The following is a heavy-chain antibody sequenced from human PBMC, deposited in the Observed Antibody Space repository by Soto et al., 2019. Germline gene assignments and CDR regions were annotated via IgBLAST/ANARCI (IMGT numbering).Heavy chain of an antibody. CDR1: GGTFSSYA. J-gene: IGHJ4*02. V-gene: IGHV1-69*13. CDR2: IIPIFGTA. Sequence: GASVKVSCKASGGTFSSYAISWVRQAPGQGLEWMGGIIPIFGTANYAQKFQGRVTITADESTSTAYMELSSLRSEDTAVYYCATDYYDSSGQISDNDYWGQGTLVTVSS. D-gene: IGHD3-22*01. CDR3: ATDYYDSSGQISDNDY.